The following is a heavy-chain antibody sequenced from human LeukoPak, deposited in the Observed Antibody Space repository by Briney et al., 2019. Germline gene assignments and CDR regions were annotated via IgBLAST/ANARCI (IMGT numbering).Heavy chain of an antibody. CDR2: IYYSGST. D-gene: IGHD3-22*01. CDR1: GGSFSGYY. V-gene: IGHV4-34*01. J-gene: IGHJ5*02. CDR3: ARAPADYYDSSGYYGGHWFDP. Sequence: PSETLSLTCAVYGGSFSGYYWSWIRQPPGKGLEWIGSIYYSGSTYYNPSLKSRVTISVDTSKNQFSLKLSSVTAADTAVYYCARAPADYYDSSGYYGGHWFDPWGQGTLVTVSS.